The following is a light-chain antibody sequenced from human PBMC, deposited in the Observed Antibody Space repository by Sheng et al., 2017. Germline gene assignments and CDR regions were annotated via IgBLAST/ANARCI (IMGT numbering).Light chain of an antibody. Sequence: SYELTQPPSVSVSPGQTASITCSGDNLGDTYVCWYQQKPGQSPVLVIYYDNKRPSGIPERFSGSNSGNTATLTISGTQALDVADYYCQAWDSSTARVVFGGGTKLTVL. J-gene: IGLJ2*01. V-gene: IGLV3-1*01. CDR3: QAWDSSTARVV. CDR2: YDN. CDR1: NLGDTY.